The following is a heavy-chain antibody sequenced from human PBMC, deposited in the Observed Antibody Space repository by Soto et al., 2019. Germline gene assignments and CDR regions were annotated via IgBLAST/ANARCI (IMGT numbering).Heavy chain of an antibody. CDR2: ISAIIGNT. D-gene: IGHD1-1*01. CDR1: GYTFTSYG. Sequence: QVQLVQSGAEVKKPGASVKVSCKASGYTFTSYGISWVRQAPGQGREWMGWISAIIGNTNYAQKLQGRVTMTTYTCTSTGYMVMRSLRSDDTDVYDCARDHNCAWNDYWGQGTLVTVSS. J-gene: IGHJ4*02. V-gene: IGHV1-18*01. CDR3: ARDHNCAWNDY.